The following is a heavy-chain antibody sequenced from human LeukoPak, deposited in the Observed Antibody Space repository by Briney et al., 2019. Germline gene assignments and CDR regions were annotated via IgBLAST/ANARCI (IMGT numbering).Heavy chain of an antibody. CDR1: GFTFSSYG. D-gene: IGHD6-13*01. CDR2: IRYDGSNE. CDR3: AKDLYSSSWYDLASDAFDI. Sequence: TGGSLRLSCAASGFTFSSYGMHWVRQAPGKGLEWVAFIRYDGSNEYYADSVKGRFTISRGNSKNTLYLQMNSLRAEDTAVYYCAKDLYSSSWYDLASDAFDIWGQGTMVTVSS. V-gene: IGHV3-30*02. J-gene: IGHJ3*02.